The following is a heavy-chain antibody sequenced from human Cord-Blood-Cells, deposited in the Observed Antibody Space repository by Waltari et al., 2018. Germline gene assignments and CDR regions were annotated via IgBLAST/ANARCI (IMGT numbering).Heavy chain of an antibody. Sequence: EVQLVESGGGLVKPGGSLRLSCAASGFTFSSYSMNWVRQAPGKGLEWVSSISSSSSYIYYADSVKGRFTISRVNAKNSLYLQMNSLRAEDTAVYYCARASNWRFDYWGQGTLVTVSS. D-gene: IGHD1-20*01. V-gene: IGHV3-21*01. CDR2: ISSSSSYI. J-gene: IGHJ4*02. CDR1: GFTFSSYS. CDR3: ARASNWRFDY.